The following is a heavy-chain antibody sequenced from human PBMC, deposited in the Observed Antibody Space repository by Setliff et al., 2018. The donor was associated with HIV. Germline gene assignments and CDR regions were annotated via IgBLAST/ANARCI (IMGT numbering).Heavy chain of an antibody. CDR2: IYYRSKWYS. Sequence: PSQTLSLTCAISGDSVLSSRAAWNWIRQSPSGGLEWLGRIYYRSKWYSEYAVSVKSRLTIKPDTLENRFSLQLSSVTPEDTAVYFCARDCDPSRYYYLSLFDFWGQGTPV. CDR3: ARDCDPSRYYYLSLFDF. CDR1: GDSVLSSRAA. J-gene: IGHJ4*02. V-gene: IGHV6-1*01. D-gene: IGHD3-22*01.